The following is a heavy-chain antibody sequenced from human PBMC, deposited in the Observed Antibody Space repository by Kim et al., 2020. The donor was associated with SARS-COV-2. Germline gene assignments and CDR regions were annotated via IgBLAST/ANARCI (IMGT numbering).Heavy chain of an antibody. Sequence: ASVKVSCKASGYTFISYGISWVRQAPGQGLERMGWISGYNGHTNYAQKLQGRVTMTTDTSTSTAYMELRSLRSDDTAMYYCARDRAAAAGTEDYWGQGTLVTVSS. CDR1: GYTFISYG. CDR3: ARDRAAAAGTEDY. CDR2: ISGYNGHT. J-gene: IGHJ4*02. V-gene: IGHV1-18*01. D-gene: IGHD6-13*01.